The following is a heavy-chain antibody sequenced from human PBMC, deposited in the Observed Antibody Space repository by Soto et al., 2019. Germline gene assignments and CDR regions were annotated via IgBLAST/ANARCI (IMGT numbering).Heavy chain of an antibody. Sequence: SVNLSCKASGGTFSSYAISWVRQAPGQGLEWMGGIIPIFGTANYAQKFQGRVTITADKSTSTAYMELSSLRSEDTAVYYCARCRENWNYVSYHCWMVGWGQATSVTVS. V-gene: IGHV1-69*06. J-gene: IGHJ6*02. CDR3: ARCRENWNYVSYHCWMVG. CDR2: IIPIFGTA. D-gene: IGHD1-7*01. CDR1: GGTFSSYA.